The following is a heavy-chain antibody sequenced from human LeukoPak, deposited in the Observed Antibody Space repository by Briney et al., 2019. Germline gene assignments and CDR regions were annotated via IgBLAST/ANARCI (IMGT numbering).Heavy chain of an antibody. D-gene: IGHD3-10*01. J-gene: IGHJ5*02. CDR3: ATWPGTRYGEDL. Sequence: GGSLRLSCAASGFTVSNNYMAWVRQAPGKGLEWVSVIYGGGGTYYGDSARGRFTISRDNSQNTLYLQMNSLRAEDTAVYYCATWPGTRYGEDLWGQGTLVTVSS. CDR2: IYGGGGT. CDR1: GFTVSNNY. V-gene: IGHV3-53*01.